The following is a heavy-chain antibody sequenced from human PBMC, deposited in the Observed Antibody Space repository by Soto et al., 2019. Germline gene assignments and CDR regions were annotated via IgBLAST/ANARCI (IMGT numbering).Heavy chain of an antibody. CDR2: IRGFSPYT. CDR1: GFTFRTYT. V-gene: IGHV3-21*01. D-gene: IGHD2-15*01. J-gene: IGHJ6*02. CDR3: ARDRGYDAHDYYYNAMDV. Sequence: GGSLRLSCVASGFTFRTYTMNWVRQAPGKGLEWVSGIRGFSPYTFYAESVTGRFTISRDNAKNSLYLQMNSLGVEDTAVYYCARDRGYDAHDYYYNAMDVWGQGTTVTVSS.